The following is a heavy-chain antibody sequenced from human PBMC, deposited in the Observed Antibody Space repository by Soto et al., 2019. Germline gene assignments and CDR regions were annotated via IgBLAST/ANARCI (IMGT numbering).Heavy chain of an antibody. J-gene: IGHJ5*02. CDR3: ATSGAHAGEWFDP. Sequence: PSETLSLTCTVSGGSMRRRGSYWSWVRQRPGEGLEWVGFIYYSGITDYNPSLKSRITISADTFRNQFSLRINSVTAADTAVYYVATSGAHAGEWFDPWGQAIRVTV. V-gene: IGHV4-31*03. D-gene: IGHD3-16*01. CDR2: IYYSGIT. CDR1: GGSMRRRGSY.